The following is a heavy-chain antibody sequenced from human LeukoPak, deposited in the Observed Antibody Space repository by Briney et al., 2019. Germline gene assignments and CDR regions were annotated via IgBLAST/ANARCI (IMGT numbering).Heavy chain of an antibody. J-gene: IGHJ4*02. Sequence: GGSLRLSCAASGFTFSSYWMSWVRQAPGKGLEWVANIKQDGSGKYYVDSVKGRFTISRDNAKNSLYLQMNSLRAEDTAVYYCARDKDYYDSSGFDYWGQGTLVTVSS. CDR3: ARDKDYYDSSGFDY. CDR1: GFTFSSYW. CDR2: IKQDGSGK. V-gene: IGHV3-7*01. D-gene: IGHD3-22*01.